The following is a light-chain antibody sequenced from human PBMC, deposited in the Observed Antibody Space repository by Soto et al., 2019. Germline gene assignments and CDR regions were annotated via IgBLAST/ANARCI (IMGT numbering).Light chain of an antibody. CDR2: EVS. Sequence: QSVMTQPASVSGSPGQSITISCTGTSSDVGGYNYVSWYQQHPGKAPKLMIYEVSNRPSGVSNRFSASKSGNTASLTISWLQAEDEADYYCNSYTSSSTYGFGSGTKVTVL. J-gene: IGLJ1*01. CDR1: SSDVGGYNY. V-gene: IGLV2-14*01. CDR3: NSYTSSSTYG.